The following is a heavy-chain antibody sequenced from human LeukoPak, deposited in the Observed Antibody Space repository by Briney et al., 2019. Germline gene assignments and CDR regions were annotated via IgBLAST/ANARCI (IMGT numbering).Heavy chain of an antibody. CDR3: ARPLGEWLSHYYYGMDV. CDR2: ISYDGSNK. J-gene: IGHJ6*02. D-gene: IGHD3-3*01. V-gene: IGHV3-30*03. Sequence: GGALRVSCASSGFTLIGYGMHWVRPARARGVEGVGVISYDGSNKYYVDSVKGRFTISRDNSKNTLYLQMSSLRAEDTAVYYCARPLGEWLSHYYYGMDVWGQGTTVIVSS. CDR1: GFTLIGYG.